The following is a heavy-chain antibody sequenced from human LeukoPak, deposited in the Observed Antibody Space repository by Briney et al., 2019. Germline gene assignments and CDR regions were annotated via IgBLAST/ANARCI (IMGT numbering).Heavy chain of an antibody. CDR1: GGSFSGYY. Sequence: PSETLSLTCAVYGGSFSGYYWSWIRQPPGKGLEWIGEINHSGSTNYNPSLKSRVTISVDTSKNQFSLKLSSVTAADTAVYYCARTFRESYYDFWGGYSTLDYWGQGTLVTVSS. J-gene: IGHJ4*02. V-gene: IGHV4-34*01. CDR2: INHSGST. D-gene: IGHD3-3*01. CDR3: ARTFRESYYDFWGGYSTLDY.